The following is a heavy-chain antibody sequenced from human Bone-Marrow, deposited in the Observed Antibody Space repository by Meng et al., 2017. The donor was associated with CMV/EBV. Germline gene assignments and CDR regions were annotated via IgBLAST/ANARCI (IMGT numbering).Heavy chain of an antibody. CDR1: GFTFSSYS. V-gene: IGHV3-48*01. D-gene: IGHD2-2*03. CDR3: ARDFLGYCSSTSCLSGYYYYYGMDV. Sequence: GESLKISCAASGFTFSSYSMNWVRQAPGKGLEWVSYISSSSSTIYYADSVKGRFTISRDNSKNTLYLQMNSLRAEDTAVYYCARDFLGYCSSTSCLSGYYYYYGMDVWGQGPTVPVSS. CDR2: ISSSSSTI. J-gene: IGHJ6*02.